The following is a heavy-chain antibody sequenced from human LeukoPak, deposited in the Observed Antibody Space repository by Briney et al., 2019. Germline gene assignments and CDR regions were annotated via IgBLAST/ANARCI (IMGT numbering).Heavy chain of an antibody. J-gene: IGHJ4*02. CDR3: TKDDGYYDSSGSFLFDS. CDR2: ISASGAST. CDR1: GFTFRSYT. V-gene: IGHV3-23*01. D-gene: IGHD3-22*01. Sequence: GSLRLSCAASGFTFRSYTMNWVRQAPGKGLEWVSTISASGASTGYADSVKGRFTISRDNSKNTLYLQMNSLRAEDTAVYYCTKDDGYYDSSGSFLFDSWGQGTLVTVSS.